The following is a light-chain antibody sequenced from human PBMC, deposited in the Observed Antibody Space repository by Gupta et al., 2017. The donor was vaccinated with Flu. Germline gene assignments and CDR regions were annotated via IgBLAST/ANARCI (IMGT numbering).Light chain of an antibody. V-gene: IGKV3-20*01. CDR2: GAS. CDR3: QQYGSSPLT. J-gene: IGKJ4*01. Sequence: VVLTQSPGTLSLSPGERTTLSCRASQSVSSSYLDWYQQKPGQAPRLLIYGASSRATGIPDRFSGSGSGTDFTLTISRLEPEDVAVYYCQQYGSSPLTFGGGTKVEIK. CDR1: QSVSSSY.